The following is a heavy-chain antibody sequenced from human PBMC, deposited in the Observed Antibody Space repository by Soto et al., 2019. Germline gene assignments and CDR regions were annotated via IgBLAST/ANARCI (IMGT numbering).Heavy chain of an antibody. CDR2: INPSGGST. CDR3: ARGPGDYYGSGDPYYYYGMDV. V-gene: IGHV1-46*01. CDR1: GYTFTSYY. D-gene: IGHD3-10*01. Sequence: GASVKVSCKASGYTFTSYYMHWVRQAPGQGLEWMGIINPSGGSTSYAQKFQGRVTMTRDTSTSTVYMELSSLRSEDTAVYYCARGPGDYYGSGDPYYYYGMDVWGQGTTVTVSS. J-gene: IGHJ6*02.